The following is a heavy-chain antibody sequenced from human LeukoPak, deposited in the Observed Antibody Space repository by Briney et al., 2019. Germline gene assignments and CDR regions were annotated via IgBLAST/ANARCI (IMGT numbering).Heavy chain of an antibody. CDR3: ARDLAGSWALDDY. J-gene: IGHJ4*02. CDR2: IIPRDGST. D-gene: IGHD3-10*01. Sequence: APVKVSCKASGYTFTTYQMHSARHAPRPPPERLGIIIPRDGSTSYAQKFQGRVTMTRDTSTSTVYMELSSLKYEDTAVYYCARDLAGSWALDDYWGQGTLVTVSS. V-gene: IGHV1-46*01. CDR1: GYTFTTYQ.